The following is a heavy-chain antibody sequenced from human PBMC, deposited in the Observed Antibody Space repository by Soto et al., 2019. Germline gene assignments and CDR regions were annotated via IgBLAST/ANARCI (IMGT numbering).Heavy chain of an antibody. Sequence: RASVKVSSKASGYTFTSYGISWVRQAPGQGLEWMGWISAYNGNTNYAQKLQGRVTMTTDTSTSTAYMELRSLRSDDTAVYYCATTLIRGYSGYDHYFDYWGQGTLVTVSS. CDR1: GYTFTSYG. CDR3: ATTLIRGYSGYDHYFDY. J-gene: IGHJ4*02. V-gene: IGHV1-18*01. D-gene: IGHD5-12*01. CDR2: ISAYNGNT.